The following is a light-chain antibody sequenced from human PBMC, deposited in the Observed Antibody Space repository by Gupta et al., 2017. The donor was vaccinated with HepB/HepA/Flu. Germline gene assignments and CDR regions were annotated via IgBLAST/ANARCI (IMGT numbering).Light chain of an antibody. Sequence: DIVLTQSPATLSVPPGERTTLSCRASQSVSSNLAGYQQKPGQAPRHLIYGASTRATGIPARFSGSGSGTEFTLTISSLQSEDFAVYYCQQYNNWPPLTFGGGTKVEIK. CDR1: QSVSSN. J-gene: IGKJ4*01. CDR3: QQYNNWPPLT. V-gene: IGKV3-15*01. CDR2: GAS.